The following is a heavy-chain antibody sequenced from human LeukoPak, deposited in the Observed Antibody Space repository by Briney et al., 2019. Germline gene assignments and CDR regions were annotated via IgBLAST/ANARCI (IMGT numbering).Heavy chain of an antibody. Sequence: PGGSLRLSCDGSGFTFSSHEMNWVRQAPGKGLEWISYISSTGSTIYYADSVKGRFTISRDNSKNTLYLQMNSLRAEDTAVYYCARVSDFSNYFDYWGQGTLLTVSS. CDR2: ISSTGSTI. V-gene: IGHV3-48*03. CDR3: ARVSDFSNYFDY. J-gene: IGHJ4*02. CDR1: GFTFSSHE. D-gene: IGHD3-3*01.